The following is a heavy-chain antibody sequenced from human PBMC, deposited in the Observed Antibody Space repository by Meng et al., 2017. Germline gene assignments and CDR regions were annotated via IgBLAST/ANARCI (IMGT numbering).Heavy chain of an antibody. CDR1: GGSINTYY. Sequence: SETLSLTCTVSGGSINTYYWSCVRQPPGKGLEWIGSIYYSGSTYYNPSLKSRVTISVDTSKNQFSLKLSSVTAADTAVYYCARVGSMVRGVMVWYFDLWGRGTLVTVSS. J-gene: IGHJ2*01. D-gene: IGHD3-10*01. V-gene: IGHV4-39*07. CDR3: ARVGSMVRGVMVWYFDL. CDR2: IYYSGST.